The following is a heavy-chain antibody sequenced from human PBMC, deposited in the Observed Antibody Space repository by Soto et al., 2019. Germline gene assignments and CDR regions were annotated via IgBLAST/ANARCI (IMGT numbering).Heavy chain of an antibody. CDR3: SCPDHARTDYRAGRTRGNWFDP. D-gene: IGHD3-10*01. CDR2: IIAIFGTA. J-gene: IGHJ5*02. Sequence: QVHLVQSGAEVKKPGSSVQVSCKASGGTFSSYAISWVRQATGQGLEWMGGIIAIFGTANYAQKFQGRVTITADESTSTAYMELRSLRSEETSVYYCSCPDHARTDYRAGRTRGNWFDPGGDGTLCSVS. CDR1: GGTFSSYA. V-gene: IGHV1-69*01.